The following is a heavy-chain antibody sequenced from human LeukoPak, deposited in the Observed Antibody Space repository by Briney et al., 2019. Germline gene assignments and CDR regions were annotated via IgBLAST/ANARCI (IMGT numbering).Heavy chain of an antibody. CDR3: ARAVTTVTTNWFDP. V-gene: IGHV4-59*01. J-gene: IGHJ5*02. CDR2: IYYSGST. Sequence: SETLSLTCTVSGGPISSYYWSWIRKPPGKGLEWIGYIYYSGSTNYNPSLKSRVTISVDTSKNQFSLKLSSVTAADTAVYYCARAVTTVTTNWFDPWGQGTLVTVSS. CDR1: GGPISSYY. D-gene: IGHD4-17*01.